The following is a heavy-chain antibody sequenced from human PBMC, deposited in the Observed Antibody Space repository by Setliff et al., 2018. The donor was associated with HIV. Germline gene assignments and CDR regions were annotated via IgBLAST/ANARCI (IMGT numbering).Heavy chain of an antibody. CDR3: ARTSGDAYNYEGAFDV. CDR1: GYTFTSYG. CDR2: MTPYSGNT. D-gene: IGHD5-12*01. J-gene: IGHJ3*01. V-gene: IGHV1-8*02. Sequence: ASVKVSCKASGYTFTSYGISWVRQAPGQGLEWMGWMTPYSGNTGYAQKFQGRVSMTRNTSISTAYMELSSLRSEDTAVYYCARTSGDAYNYEGAFDVWGQGTLVTVSS.